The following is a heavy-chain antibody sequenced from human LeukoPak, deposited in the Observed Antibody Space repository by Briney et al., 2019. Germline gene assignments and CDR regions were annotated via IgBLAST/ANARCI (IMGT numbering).Heavy chain of an antibody. CDR3: ARSGDYLSDY. V-gene: IGHV1-18*01. CDR2: ISAYNGNT. D-gene: IGHD4-17*01. J-gene: IGHJ4*02. CDR1: GYTFTSYG. Sequence: ASVMVSCTASGYTFTSYGISWVRHAPGQGREWMGWISAYNGNTNYAQKLQGRVTMTTDTSTSTAYMELRSLRSDDTAVYYCARSGDYLSDYWGQGTLVTVSS.